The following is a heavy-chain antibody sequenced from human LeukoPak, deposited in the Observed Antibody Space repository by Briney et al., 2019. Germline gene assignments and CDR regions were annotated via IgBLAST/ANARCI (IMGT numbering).Heavy chain of an antibody. CDR1: GGSITNYY. CDR2: IFYSVNT. J-gene: IGHJ6*02. D-gene: IGHD4-17*01. Sequence: SETLSLTCTVSGGSITNYYWRWIRQPPGKGLEWLGYIFYSVNTNYNPSLKSRVTISVDTSKNQFSLKVNSVTAADTAVYYCARSLRSTTVTTLDVWGQGTTVTVSS. CDR3: ARSLRSTTVTTLDV. V-gene: IGHV4-59*01.